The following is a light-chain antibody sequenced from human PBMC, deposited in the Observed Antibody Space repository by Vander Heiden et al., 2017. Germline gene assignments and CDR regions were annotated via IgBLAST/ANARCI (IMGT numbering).Light chain of an antibody. CDR1: QRVLYSSNNKNY. CDR3: QQYYSTPPFT. V-gene: IGKV4-1*01. J-gene: IGKJ3*01. Sequence: DIVMTQSPDSLAVSLGERATINCKSSQRVLYSSNNKNYLAWYQRKPGQPPKLLIYWASTRESGVPDRFSGSGSGTDFTLTISSLQAEDVAVYYCQQYYSTPPFTFGPGTKVDIK. CDR2: WAS.